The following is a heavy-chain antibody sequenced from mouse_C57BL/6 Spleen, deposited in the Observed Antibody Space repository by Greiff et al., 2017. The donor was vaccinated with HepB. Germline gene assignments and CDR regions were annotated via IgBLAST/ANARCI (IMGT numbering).Heavy chain of an antibody. CDR2: INPNNGGT. D-gene: IGHD2-5*01. CDR3: ARRVLYSNYYYFDY. CDR1: GYTFTDYN. J-gene: IGHJ2*01. V-gene: IGHV1-18*01. Sequence: EVQLQQSGPELVKPGASVKIPCKASGYTFTDYNMDWVKQSHGKSLEWIGDINPNNGGTIYNQKFKGKATLTVDKSSSTAYMELRSLTSEDTAGYDWARRVLYSNYYYFDYWGQGTTLTVSS.